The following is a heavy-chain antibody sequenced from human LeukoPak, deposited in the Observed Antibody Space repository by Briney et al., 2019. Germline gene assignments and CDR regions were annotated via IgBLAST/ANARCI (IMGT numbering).Heavy chain of an antibody. Sequence: SETLSLTCSVSGGSISGYYWSWIRQPPGKGLEWIGYIYSSGGTNYNPSLKSRVTISLDTSKNQFSLRLSSVTAADTAVYYCARDFCSGGSCYSYFHYWGQGTLVTVSS. J-gene: IGHJ4*02. D-gene: IGHD2-15*01. V-gene: IGHV4-59*01. CDR2: IYSSGGT. CDR1: GGSISGYY. CDR3: ARDFCSGGSCYSYFHY.